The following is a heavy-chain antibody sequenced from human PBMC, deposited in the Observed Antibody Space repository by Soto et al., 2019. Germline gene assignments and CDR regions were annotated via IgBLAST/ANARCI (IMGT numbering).Heavy chain of an antibody. Sequence: ASVKVSCKASGYTFTGYYMHWVRQAPGQGLEWMGWINPNSGGTNYAQKFQGRVTMTRDTSISTAYMELSRLRSDDTAVYYCARSAEGIVVVTTHFDYWGQGTLVTVSS. V-gene: IGHV1-2*02. CDR2: INPNSGGT. J-gene: IGHJ4*02. CDR1: GYTFTGYY. CDR3: ARSAEGIVVVTTHFDY. D-gene: IGHD3-22*01.